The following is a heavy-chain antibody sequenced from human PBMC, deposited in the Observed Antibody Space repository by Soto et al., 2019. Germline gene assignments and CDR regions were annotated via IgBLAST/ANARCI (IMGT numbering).Heavy chain of an antibody. D-gene: IGHD1-26*01. Sequence: QVQLVPSAAEVKKPGTSVKVSCEFSGGTFSNYAITGVRHAPGQGLEWLGGAIPVYGSTNYAQKFQGRVTITAGESVTTTVMELSSLRSDETAVYYCARRGVANSRDAFDIWGQGTLVTVS. CDR2: AIPVYGST. CDR1: GGTFSNYA. V-gene: IGHV1-69*01. J-gene: IGHJ3*02. CDR3: ARRGVANSRDAFDI.